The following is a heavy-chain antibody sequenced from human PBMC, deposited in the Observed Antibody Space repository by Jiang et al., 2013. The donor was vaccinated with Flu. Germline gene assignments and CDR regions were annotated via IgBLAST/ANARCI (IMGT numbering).Heavy chain of an antibody. CDR2: IYYSGST. V-gene: IGHV4-39*07. J-gene: IGHJ4*03. D-gene: IGHD5-12*01. CDR3: ARAQKYSGFELPYFDY. CDR1: GGSITSSTYY. Sequence: PGLVKPSETLSLTCSVSGGSITSSTYYWVWIRQPPGKGLDWIGSIYYSGSTYYNPSLKSRVTMSVNTSNNHFSLKLTSVTAADTAVYYCARAQKYSGFELPYFDYWGQGTMVTVSS.